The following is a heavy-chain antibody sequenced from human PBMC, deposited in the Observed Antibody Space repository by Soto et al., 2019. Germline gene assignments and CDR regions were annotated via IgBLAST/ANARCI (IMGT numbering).Heavy chain of an antibody. Sequence: GSVTVSCKASGYTFTNYYMHWVRQAPGQGLEWMGIINPNGGGTTYAQKFQGRVTMTKDTSTSTVYMELSSLRSEDTTVYYCARAVAGTHGDYWGQGTLVTSP. V-gene: IGHV1-46*01. CDR3: ARAVAGTHGDY. D-gene: IGHD6-19*01. CDR1: GYTFTNYY. CDR2: INPNGGGT. J-gene: IGHJ4*02.